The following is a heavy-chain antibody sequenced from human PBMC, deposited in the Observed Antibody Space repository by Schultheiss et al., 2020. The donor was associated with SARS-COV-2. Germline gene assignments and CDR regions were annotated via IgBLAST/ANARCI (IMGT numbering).Heavy chain of an antibody. CDR3: TTDFPYCSGGSCYIG. CDR2: INSDGSST. CDR1: GFTFSSYW. Sequence: GGSLRLSCAASGFTFSSYWMHWVRQAPGKGLVWVSRINSDGSSTSYADSVKGRFTISRDNAKNTLYLQMNSLKTEDTAVYYCTTDFPYCSGGSCYIGWGQGTLVTVSS. V-gene: IGHV3-74*01. J-gene: IGHJ4*02. D-gene: IGHD2-15*01.